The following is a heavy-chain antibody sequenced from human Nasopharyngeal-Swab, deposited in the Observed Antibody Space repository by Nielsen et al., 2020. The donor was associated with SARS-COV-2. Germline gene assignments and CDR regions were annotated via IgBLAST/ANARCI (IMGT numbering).Heavy chain of an antibody. V-gene: IGHV1-3*01. Sequence: ASVQASCKASGYTFTSYAMHWVRQDPGQRLEWMGWINAGNGNTKYPQKFQGRVTITRDTSASTAYMELSSLRSEDTAVYYCARDRNVLRYFDWLGWFDPWGQGTLVTVSS. CDR3: ARDRNVLRYFDWLGWFDP. CDR1: GYTFTSYA. CDR2: INAGNGNT. D-gene: IGHD3-9*01. J-gene: IGHJ5*02.